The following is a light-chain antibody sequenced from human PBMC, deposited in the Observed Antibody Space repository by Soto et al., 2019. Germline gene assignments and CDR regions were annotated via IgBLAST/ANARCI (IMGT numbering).Light chain of an antibody. J-gene: IGKJ1*01. CDR2: GAS. V-gene: IGKV3-15*01. CDR3: QHYNNWPWT. CDR1: QSVSSN. Sequence: EIVMTQSPATLSVSPGERATLSCRASQSVSSNLAWYRQKPGQAPRLLIYGASTRTTGVPARFSGGVSGTEFTLTISSLQAEDPAVYYCQHYNNWPWTFGQGTKVEIK.